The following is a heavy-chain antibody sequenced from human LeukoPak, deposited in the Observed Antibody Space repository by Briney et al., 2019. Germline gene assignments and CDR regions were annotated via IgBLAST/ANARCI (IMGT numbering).Heavy chain of an antibody. CDR3: ATYCSSTSCPDWEIDY. V-gene: IGHV4-39*01. CDR2: IYYSGST. Sequence: PSETLSLTCTVSSGSISSTSYYWGRIRQPPGKGLEWIGSIYYSGSTYYNPSLKSRVTISVDTSKNQFSLKLSSVTAADTAVYYCATYCSSTSCPDWEIDYWGQGTLVTVSS. CDR1: SGSISSTSYY. J-gene: IGHJ4*02. D-gene: IGHD2-2*01.